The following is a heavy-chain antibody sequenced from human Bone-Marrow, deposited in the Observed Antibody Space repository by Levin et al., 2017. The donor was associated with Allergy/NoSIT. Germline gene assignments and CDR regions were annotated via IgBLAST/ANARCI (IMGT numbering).Heavy chain of an antibody. CDR3: ARYGVTVNTYWSFDG. V-gene: IGHV4-34*01. D-gene: IGHD4-17*01. CDR1: GGSFSGYY. CDR2: VSHSGST. Sequence: PSETLSLTCAVYGGSFSGYYWSWIRQPPGKGLEWIGEVSHSGSTNYNPSLKSRVTISLDTSKNHFSLKLSSVTAADTAVYYCARYGVTVNTYWSFDGWGRGILVTVSS. J-gene: IGHJ2*01.